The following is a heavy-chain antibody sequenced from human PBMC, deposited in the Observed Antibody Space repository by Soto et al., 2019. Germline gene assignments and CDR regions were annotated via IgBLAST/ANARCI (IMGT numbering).Heavy chain of an antibody. Sequence: ASVKVPCKASGYTFTGYYMHWVRQAPGQGLEWMGWINPNSGGTNYAQKFQGWVTMTRDTSISTAYMELSRLRSDDTAVYYCARVGSSYYGSGNYFDYWGQGTLVTVSS. CDR3: ARVGSSYYGSGNYFDY. CDR2: INPNSGGT. CDR1: GYTFTGYY. J-gene: IGHJ4*02. V-gene: IGHV1-2*04. D-gene: IGHD3-10*01.